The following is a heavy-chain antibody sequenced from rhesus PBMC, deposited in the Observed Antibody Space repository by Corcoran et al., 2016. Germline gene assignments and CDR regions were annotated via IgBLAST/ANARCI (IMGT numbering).Heavy chain of an antibody. Sequence: QVQLQESGPGLVKPSETLSLTCAVSGSSISRGYYWGCIRQPPGKGLEYIGYVSGCSGSTYENTALKRRGTISKDTPKNQCALKLSAVTAADTAGDDCARRSGFSYSDYWGQGVLVTVSS. CDR3: ARRSGFSYSDY. V-gene: IGHV4-99*01. CDR2: VSGCSGST. D-gene: IGHD5-12*01. CDR1: GSSISRGYY. J-gene: IGHJ4*01.